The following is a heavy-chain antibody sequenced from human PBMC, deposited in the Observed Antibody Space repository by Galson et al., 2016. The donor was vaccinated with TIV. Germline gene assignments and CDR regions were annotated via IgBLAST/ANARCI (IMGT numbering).Heavy chain of an antibody. V-gene: IGHV4-39*01. Sequence: ETLSLTCSVSGASINNIEYYRGWIRQPPGKGLEWIGTIYYSGSTYYNPSLNGRVTVSVDTSKNLFSLKLTSVTAADTAVYFCARLGITMIVGDWGQGTLVTVSS. J-gene: IGHJ4*02. D-gene: IGHD3-22*01. CDR3: ARLGITMIVGD. CDR1: GASINNIEYY. CDR2: IYYSGST.